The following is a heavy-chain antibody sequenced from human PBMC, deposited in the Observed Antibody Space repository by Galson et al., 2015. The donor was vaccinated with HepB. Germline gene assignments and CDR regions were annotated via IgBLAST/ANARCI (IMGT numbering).Heavy chain of an antibody. CDR1: GFTFSSYS. CDR3: ARDPEFPDYYDGANIGH. CDR2: ISSSSSYI. D-gene: IGHD3-22*01. V-gene: IGHV3-21*01. J-gene: IGHJ4*02. Sequence: SLRLSCAASGFTFSSYSMNWVRQAPGKGLEWVSSISSSSSYIYYADSVKGRFTISRDNAKNSLYLQMNSLRAEDTAVYYCARDPEFPDYYDGANIGHWGQGTLVTVSS.